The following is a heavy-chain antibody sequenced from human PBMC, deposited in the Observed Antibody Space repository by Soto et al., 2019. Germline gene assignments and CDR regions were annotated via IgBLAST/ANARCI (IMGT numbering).Heavy chain of an antibody. V-gene: IGHV3-48*02. CDR2: ISSGSKTI. CDR3: VREDYYDSSGYWAPDAFDI. Sequence: GGSLRLSCAASGFTFSAYSVNWVRQAPGKGLDWVSYISSGSKTIYYADSVKGRFTVSRDNAKNSQYLQMNSLRDEDTAVYYCVREDYYDSSGYWAPDAFDIWGQGTMVTVSS. J-gene: IGHJ3*02. D-gene: IGHD3-22*01. CDR1: GFTFSAYS.